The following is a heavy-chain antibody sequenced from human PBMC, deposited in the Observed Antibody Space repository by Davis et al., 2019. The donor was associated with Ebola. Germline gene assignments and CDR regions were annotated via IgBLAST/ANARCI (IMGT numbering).Heavy chain of an antibody. V-gene: IGHV4-34*01. CDR2: ISHSGST. CDR1: GASFRGYY. Sequence: TCAVHGASFRGYYWRWNRQPPGKGLEWFGEISHSGSTNYNPSLKSRVTISVDTSKNQFSLKLSSVTAADTAVYYCARVGSRAARPDFYYYYGMDVWGQETTVAVSS. CDR3: ARVGSRAARPDFYYYYGMDV. J-gene: IGHJ6*02. D-gene: IGHD6-6*01.